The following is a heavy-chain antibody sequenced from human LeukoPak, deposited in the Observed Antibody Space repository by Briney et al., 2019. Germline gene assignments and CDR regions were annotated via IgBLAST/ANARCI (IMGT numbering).Heavy chain of an antibody. CDR3: ARDHHQITMDWFDP. CDR2: IYYSGST. D-gene: IGHD3-10*01. V-gene: IGHV4-39*07. Sequence: PSETLSLTCTVSGGSISSSSYYWGWIRQPPGKGLEWIGSIYYSGSTYYNPSLKSRVTMSVDTSKNQFSLKLSSVTAADTAVYYCARDHHQITMDWFDPWGQGTLVTVSS. CDR1: GGSISSSSYY. J-gene: IGHJ5*02.